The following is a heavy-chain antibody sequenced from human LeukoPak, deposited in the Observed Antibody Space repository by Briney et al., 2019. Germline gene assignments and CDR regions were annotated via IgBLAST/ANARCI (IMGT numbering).Heavy chain of an antibody. V-gene: IGHV4-30-2*01. CDR3: AMGFRELLEPHFDY. CDR2: IYHSGST. D-gene: IGHD1-26*01. J-gene: IGHJ4*02. Sequence: PSQTLSLTCAVSGGSISSGGYSWSWIRQPPGKGLEWIGYIYHSGSTYYNPSLKSRVTISVDRSKNQFSLKLSSVTAADTAVYYCAMGFRELLEPHFDYWGQGTLVTVSS. CDR1: GGSISSGGYS.